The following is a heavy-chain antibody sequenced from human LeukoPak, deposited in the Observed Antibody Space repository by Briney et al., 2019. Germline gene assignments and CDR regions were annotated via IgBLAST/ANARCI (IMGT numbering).Heavy chain of an antibody. CDR2: IYHSGST. CDR1: GGSISSRNW. J-gene: IGHJ4*02. CDR3: ARRNRPDSSGYFNR. Sequence: PSGTLSLTCAVSGGSISSRNWWGWFRQTPGKGLEWIGEIYHSGSTTYNPSLKSRVTISIDKSKNQFSLKLSSVTAADTAVYYCARRNRPDSSGYFNRWGQGTLVTVSS. D-gene: IGHD3-22*01. V-gene: IGHV4-4*02.